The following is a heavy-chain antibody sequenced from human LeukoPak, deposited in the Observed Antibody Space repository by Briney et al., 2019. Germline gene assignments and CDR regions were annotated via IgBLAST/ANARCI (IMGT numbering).Heavy chain of an antibody. CDR2: ISAGGGNI. CDR3: AKDTLRQYYDFWSGYYTGYMDV. D-gene: IGHD3-3*01. CDR1: GFTFSSYA. J-gene: IGHJ6*03. V-gene: IGHV3-23*01. Sequence: PGGSLRLSCVASGFTFSSYALTWVRQAPGKGLEWVSGISAGGGNIYYADSVKGRFTISRDNTKNTLYLQMNSLRTEDTALYYCAKDTLRQYYDFWSGYYTGYMDVWGKGTTVTVSS.